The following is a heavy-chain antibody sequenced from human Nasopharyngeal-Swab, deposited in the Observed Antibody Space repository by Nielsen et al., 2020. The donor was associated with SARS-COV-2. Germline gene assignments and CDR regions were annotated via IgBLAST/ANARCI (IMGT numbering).Heavy chain of an antibody. CDR3: AKGGHWRLDP. J-gene: IGHJ5*02. Sequence: ASVKVSCKASGYTFTSYAMHWVRQAPGQRLEWMGWINAGNGNTKYSQKFQGRVTITRDTSASTAYMELSSLTAADTAVYYCAKGGHWRLDPWGQGTLVTVSS. D-gene: IGHD1-1*01. CDR2: INAGNGNT. V-gene: IGHV1-3*01. CDR1: GYTFTSYA.